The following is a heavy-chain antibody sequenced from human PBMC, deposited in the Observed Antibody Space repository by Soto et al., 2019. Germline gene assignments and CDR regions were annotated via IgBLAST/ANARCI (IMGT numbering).Heavy chain of an antibody. Sequence: EVQLLESGGGLVQPGGSLRLSCAASGFTFSSYAMSWVRQAPGRGLEWVSAISGSGGSTYYADSVEGRFTISRDNSKNTLYLQMNSLRAEDTAVYYCAKFGMTGQEEFDYWGQGTLVTVSS. D-gene: IGHD3-9*01. CDR1: GFTFSSYA. V-gene: IGHV3-23*01. CDR2: ISGSGGST. J-gene: IGHJ4*02. CDR3: AKFGMTGQEEFDY.